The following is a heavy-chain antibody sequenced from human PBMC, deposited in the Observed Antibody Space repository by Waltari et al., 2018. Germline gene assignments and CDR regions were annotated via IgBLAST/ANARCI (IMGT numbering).Heavy chain of an antibody. V-gene: IGHV4-31*03. CDR2: IYYSGNT. CDR1: GGSIPGSGYY. Sequence: QVQLQESGPGLVKPSQTLSLTCTVSGGSIPGSGYYWSWIRQHPGKGLEWIGYIYYSGNTYYNPSLKSRVTISIDTSKNQFSLRLSSVTAADTATYYCATAPGSSPYFFDYWGQGTLVTVSS. CDR3: ATAPGSSPYFFDY. J-gene: IGHJ4*02.